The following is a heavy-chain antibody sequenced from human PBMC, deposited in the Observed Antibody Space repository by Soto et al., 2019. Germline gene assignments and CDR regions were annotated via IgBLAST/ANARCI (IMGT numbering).Heavy chain of an antibody. CDR2: INHLETT. J-gene: IGHJ4*02. Sequence: PSETLSLTCTVSGASITFGGYSWSWIRQTPGKGLEWIGYINHLETTFYNPSFESRLTLSIDRAKNQFSLKLHSMSAADRAVYFCARGGGSDSFDYWCQGMLVTVSS. D-gene: IGHD1-26*01. CDR1: GASITFGGYS. V-gene: IGHV4-30-2*01. CDR3: ARGGGSDSFDY.